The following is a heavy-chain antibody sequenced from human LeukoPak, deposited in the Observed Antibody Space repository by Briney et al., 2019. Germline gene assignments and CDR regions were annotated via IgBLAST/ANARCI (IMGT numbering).Heavy chain of an antibody. J-gene: IGHJ4*02. D-gene: IGHD6-6*01. Sequence: ASVTVSCKASGYTFTSYYMHWVRHAPGQGLEWMGIINPSGGSTSYAQKFQGRVTMTRDMSTSTVYMELSSLRSEDTAVYYCARDAYSSSWGPPKKGYYFDYWGQGTLVTVSS. CDR3: ARDAYSSSWGPPKKGYYFDY. CDR2: INPSGGST. V-gene: IGHV1-46*01. CDR1: GYTFTSYY.